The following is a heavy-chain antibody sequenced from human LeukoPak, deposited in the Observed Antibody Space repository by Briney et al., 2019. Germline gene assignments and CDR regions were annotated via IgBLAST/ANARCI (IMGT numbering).Heavy chain of an antibody. Sequence: TGGSLRLSCAASGFTFSDYYMSWIRQAPGKGLDWVSYISSSGSTIYYADSVKGRFTISRDNAKNSLYLQMNSLRAEDTAVYYCARVGVPYYDSSGYGYWGQGTLVTVSS. V-gene: IGHV3-11*04. CDR1: GFTFSDYY. J-gene: IGHJ4*02. CDR3: ARVGVPYYDSSGYGY. CDR2: ISSSGSTI. D-gene: IGHD3-22*01.